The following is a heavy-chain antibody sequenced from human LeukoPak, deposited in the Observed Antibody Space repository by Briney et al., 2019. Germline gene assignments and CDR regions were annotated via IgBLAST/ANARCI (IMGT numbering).Heavy chain of an antibody. V-gene: IGHV4-34*01. CDR2: IYYSGST. D-gene: IGHD3-3*01. Sequence: SETLSLTCAVYGGSFSGYYWSWIRQPPGKGLEWIGSIYYSGSTYYNPSLKSRVTISVDTSKNQFSLKLSSVTAADTAVYYCARRELRFLEWSSYYFDYWGQGTLVTVSS. J-gene: IGHJ4*02. CDR3: ARRELRFLEWSSYYFDY. CDR1: GGSFSGYY.